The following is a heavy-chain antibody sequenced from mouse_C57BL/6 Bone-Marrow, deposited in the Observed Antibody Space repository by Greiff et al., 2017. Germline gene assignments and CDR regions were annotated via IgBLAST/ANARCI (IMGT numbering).Heavy chain of an antibody. D-gene: IGHD3-3*01. CDR2: IDPSDSYT. CDR1: GYTFTSYW. J-gene: IGHJ4*01. V-gene: IGHV1-50*01. Sequence: QVQLQQPGAELVKPGASVKLSCKASGYTFTSYWMQWVKQRPGQGLEWIGEIDPSDSYTNYNQKFKGQATLTVDTSSSTAYMQLSSLTSEDSAVYYCASKRGTYYAMDYWGQGTSVTVSS. CDR3: ASKRGTYYAMDY.